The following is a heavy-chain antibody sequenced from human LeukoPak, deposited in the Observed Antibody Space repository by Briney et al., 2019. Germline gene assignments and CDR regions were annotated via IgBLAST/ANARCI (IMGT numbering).Heavy chain of an antibody. CDR3: AILGTGSS. J-gene: IGHJ5*02. V-gene: IGHV4-39*01. D-gene: IGHD3-10*01. CDR1: GGSISSSTYY. CDR2: IYYRGST. Sequence: SETLSLTCTVSGGSISSSTYYWGWXRQPPXRGLEWIGTIYYRGSTYYNPSLKSRVTISVDTSNNQFSLRLSSVTAADTAVYYCAILGTGSSWGQGTLVTVSS.